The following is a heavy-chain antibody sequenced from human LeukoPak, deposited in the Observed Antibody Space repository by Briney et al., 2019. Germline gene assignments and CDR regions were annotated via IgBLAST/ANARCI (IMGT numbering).Heavy chain of an antibody. D-gene: IGHD4-17*01. V-gene: IGHV4-4*07. J-gene: IGHJ4*02. Sequence: SETLSLTCTVSGGSISSYYWSWIRQPAGKGLEWIGRIYTSGSTNYNPSLKSRVTISVDTSKNQFSLKLSSVTAADTAVYYCASGGTVTRVNYWGQGTLVTVSS. CDR1: GGSISSYY. CDR2: IYTSGST. CDR3: ASGGTVTRVNY.